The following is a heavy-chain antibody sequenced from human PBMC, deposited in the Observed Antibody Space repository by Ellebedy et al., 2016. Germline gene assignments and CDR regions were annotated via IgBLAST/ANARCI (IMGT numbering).Heavy chain of an antibody. D-gene: IGHD2-15*01. V-gene: IGHV3-30-3*01. CDR2: ISYDGSNK. CDR3: ARVAKYCSGGSCYRYYYYGMDV. CDR1: GFTFSSYA. Sequence: GGSLRLSCAASGFTFSSYAMHWVRQAPGKGLEWVAVISYDGSNKYYADSVKGRFTISRDNSKSTLYLQMNSLRAEDTAVFYCARVAKYCSGGSCYRYYYYGMDVWGPGTTVTVSS. J-gene: IGHJ6*02.